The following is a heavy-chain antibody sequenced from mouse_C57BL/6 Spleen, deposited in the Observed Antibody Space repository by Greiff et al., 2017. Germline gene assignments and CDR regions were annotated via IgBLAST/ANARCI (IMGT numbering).Heavy chain of an antibody. CDR3: ERRDDGSLSKTKDY. CDR1: GYTFTSYW. D-gene: IGHD2-3*01. CDR2: IDPSDSYT. Sequence: VQLQQPGAELVRPGTSVKLSCKASGYTFTSYWMHWVKQRPGQGLEWIGVIDPSDSYTNYNQKFKGKATLTVDTAYSTAYMQLSSLTSEDSAVEYCERRDDGSLSKTKDYWGQGTSVTVSS. V-gene: IGHV1-59*01. J-gene: IGHJ4*01.